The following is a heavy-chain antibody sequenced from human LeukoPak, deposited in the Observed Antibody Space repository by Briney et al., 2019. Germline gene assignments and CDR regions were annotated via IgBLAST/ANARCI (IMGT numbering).Heavy chain of an antibody. CDR1: GFTFSNYG. Sequence: GGSLRLSCAASGFTFSNYGMHWVRQAPGKGLEWVAVIWSARNDKYYADSVKGRFTISRDNAKNSLYLQMNSLRAEDTAVYYCAKDKVGATNGRFDYWGQGTLVTVSS. CDR3: AKDKVGATNGRFDY. D-gene: IGHD1-26*01. CDR2: IWSARNDK. V-gene: IGHV3-33*03. J-gene: IGHJ4*02.